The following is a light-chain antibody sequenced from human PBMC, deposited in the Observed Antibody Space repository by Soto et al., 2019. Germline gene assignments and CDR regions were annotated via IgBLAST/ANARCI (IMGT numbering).Light chain of an antibody. CDR1: SSDVGGYDF. CDR3: SSYAGSNNFVV. J-gene: IGLJ3*02. CDR2: EVS. Sequence: QSVLTQPPSASGSPGQSVTISCTGTSSDVGGYDFVSWYQQHPGKAPKLMIYEVSRRPSGVPDRFSGSKSGITASLTVSGLQAEDEADYYCSSYAGSNNFVVFGGGTQLTVL. V-gene: IGLV2-8*01.